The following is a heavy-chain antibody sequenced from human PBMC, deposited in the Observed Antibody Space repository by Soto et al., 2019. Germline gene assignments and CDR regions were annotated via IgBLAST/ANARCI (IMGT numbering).Heavy chain of an antibody. CDR1: SGSISSSNW. J-gene: IGHJ5*02. D-gene: IGHD2-15*01. V-gene: IGHV4-4*02. CDR2: IYHSGST. CDR3: ARDGFCSGGSCGWFDP. Sequence: SETLSLTCAVSSGSISSSNWWSWVRQPPGKGLEWIGEIYHSGSTNYNPSLKSRVTISVDKSKNQFSLKLSSVTAADTAVYYCARDGFCSGGSCGWFDPWGQGTLVTVSS.